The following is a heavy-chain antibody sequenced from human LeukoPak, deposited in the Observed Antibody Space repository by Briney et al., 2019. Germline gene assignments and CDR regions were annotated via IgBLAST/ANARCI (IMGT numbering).Heavy chain of an antibody. CDR1: GGSISSGSYY. D-gene: IGHD4-23*01. J-gene: IGHJ4*02. CDR2: IYTSGST. Sequence: SQTLSLTCTVSGGSISSGSYYWSWIRQPAGMGLEWIGRIYTSGSTNYNPSLKSRVTISVDTSKNQFSLKLSSVTAADTAVYYCARLGGNSGYWGQGTLVTVSS. CDR3: ARLGGNSGY. V-gene: IGHV4-61*02.